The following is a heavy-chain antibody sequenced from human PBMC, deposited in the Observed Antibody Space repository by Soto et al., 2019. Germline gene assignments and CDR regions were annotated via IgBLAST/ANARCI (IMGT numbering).Heavy chain of an antibody. D-gene: IGHD3-16*01. CDR1: GFTFSSYA. Sequence: EVQLLESGGGLVQPGGSLRLSCAASGFTFSSYAMSWVRQAPGKGLEWVSAISGSGGSTYYADSVKGRFTISRDNSKNTLYLQMNSLRAEDTAVYYCAKGPHVIMITCGGLTGAFDIWGQGTMVTVSS. V-gene: IGHV3-23*01. J-gene: IGHJ3*02. CDR3: AKGPHVIMITCGGLTGAFDI. CDR2: ISGSGGST.